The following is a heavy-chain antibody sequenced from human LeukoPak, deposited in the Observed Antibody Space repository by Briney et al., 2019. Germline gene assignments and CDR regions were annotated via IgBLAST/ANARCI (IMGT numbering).Heavy chain of an antibody. V-gene: IGHV4-59*01. J-gene: IGHJ6*03. Sequence: SETLSLTCTVSGGSISSYYWSWIRQPPGKGLEWIGYIYYSGSTNYNPSLKSRVTISVDTSKNQFSLKLSSVTAADTAVYYCARAGVGASYYYYYYMDVWGKGTTVTISS. CDR3: ARAGVGASYYYYYYMDV. CDR1: GGSISSYY. D-gene: IGHD1-26*01. CDR2: IYYSGST.